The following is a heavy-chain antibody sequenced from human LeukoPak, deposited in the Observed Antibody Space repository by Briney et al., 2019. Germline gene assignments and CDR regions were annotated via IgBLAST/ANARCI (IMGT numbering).Heavy chain of an antibody. V-gene: IGHV4-34*01. CDR2: INHSGST. CDR1: GGSFSGYY. D-gene: IGHD3-3*01. CDR3: ARGTPITIFGVQWYFDL. J-gene: IGHJ2*01. Sequence: SKTLSLTCAVYGGSFSGYYWSWIRQPPGKGLEWIGEINHSGSTDYNPSLKSRVTISVDTSKNQFSLKLSSVTAADTAVYYCARGTPITIFGVQWYFDLWGRGTLVTVSS.